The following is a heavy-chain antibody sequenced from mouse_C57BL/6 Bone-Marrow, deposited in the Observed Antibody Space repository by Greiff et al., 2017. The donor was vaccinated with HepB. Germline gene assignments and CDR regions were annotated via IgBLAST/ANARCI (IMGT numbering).Heavy chain of an antibody. CDR3: ARGYGNYKYFDV. J-gene: IGHJ1*03. Sequence: QVQLQQPGAELVKPGASVKLSCKASGYTFTSYWMHWVKQRPGQGLEWIGMIHPNSGSTNYNEKFKSKATLTVDKSSSTAYMQLSSPTSEDSAVYYCARGYGNYKYFDVWGTGTTVTVSS. CDR1: GYTFTSYW. V-gene: IGHV1-64*01. CDR2: IHPNSGST. D-gene: IGHD2-1*01.